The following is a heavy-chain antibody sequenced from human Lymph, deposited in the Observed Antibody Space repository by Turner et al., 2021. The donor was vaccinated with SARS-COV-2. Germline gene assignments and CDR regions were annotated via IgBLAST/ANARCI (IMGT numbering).Heavy chain of an antibody. CDR1: GFTFSSYG. J-gene: IGHJ4*02. Sequence: QVQLVQSGGAVVEPGRSLRLSCPASGFTFSSYGMHWVRQAPGKGLEWVAVISYDGSNKYCADSVKCRFTISRDNSKNTLDLQMNSLRAENTAVYYCARSGSGSYWGGFDYWGQGTLVTVSS. D-gene: IGHD1-26*01. V-gene: IGHV3-30*04. CDR2: ISYDGSNK. CDR3: ARSGSGSYWGGFDY.